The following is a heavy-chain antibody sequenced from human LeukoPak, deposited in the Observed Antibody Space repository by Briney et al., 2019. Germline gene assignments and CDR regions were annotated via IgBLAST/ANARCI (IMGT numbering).Heavy chain of an antibody. J-gene: IGHJ6*02. CDR2: IYYSGST. CDR3: ARGDDFWSGYLVGDLWLRSPSQYGMDV. CDR1: GGSINSGGYY. D-gene: IGHD3-3*01. V-gene: IGHV4-31*03. Sequence: SETLSLTCTVSGGSINSGGYYWSWIRQHPGKGLEWIGYIYYSGSTYYNPSLKSRVIISLDMSKNQFSLKLSSVTAADTAVYYCARGDDFWSGYLVGDLWLRSPSQYGMDVWGQGTTVTVSS.